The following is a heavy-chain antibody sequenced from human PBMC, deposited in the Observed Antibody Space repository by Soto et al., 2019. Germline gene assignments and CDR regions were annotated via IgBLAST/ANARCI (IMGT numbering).Heavy chain of an antibody. CDR3: AHRRSGISQWNYGDFDY. V-gene: IGHV2-5*02. CDR1: GFSLITSGVG. Sequence: SGPTLVNPTQTLTQTCTFSGFSLITSGVGVGWIRQPPGKALEWLAFIYWDDDKRYSPSLRSRLTIAKDTSKNQVVLTMTEVDPVDTATYFCAHRRSGISQWNYGDFDYWGQGTQVTVSS. CDR2: IYWDDDK. J-gene: IGHJ4*02. D-gene: IGHD1-7*01.